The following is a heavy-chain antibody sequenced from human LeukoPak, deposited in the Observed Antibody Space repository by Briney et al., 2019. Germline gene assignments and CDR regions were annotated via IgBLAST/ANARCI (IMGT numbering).Heavy chain of an antibody. CDR1: GFSFSSYA. Sequence: GGSLRLSCAASGFSFSSYAMTWVRQAPGKGLQWVSAISGSGGSTYYPDSVKGRFTISRDNSQTTLYLQMNSLRAEDTAVYYCAKDYYYDSSGYYYGGEYYFDYWGQGTLVTVSS. CDR2: ISGSGGST. D-gene: IGHD3-22*01. CDR3: AKDYYYDSSGYYYGGEYYFDY. J-gene: IGHJ4*02. V-gene: IGHV3-23*01.